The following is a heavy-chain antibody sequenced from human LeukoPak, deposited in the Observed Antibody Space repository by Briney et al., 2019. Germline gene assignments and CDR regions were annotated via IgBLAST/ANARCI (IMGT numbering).Heavy chain of an antibody. J-gene: IGHJ5*02. V-gene: IGHV4-34*01. CDR3: ARIRRLWFGESGWFDP. Sequence: LSETLSLTCAVYGGFFSGYYWSWIRQPPGKGLEWIGEINHSGSTNYNPSLKSRVTISVDQFKNQFSLKLSSLTAADTAVYYCARIRRLWFGESGWFDPWGQGTLVTVSS. CDR1: GGFFSGYY. D-gene: IGHD3-10*01. CDR2: INHSGST.